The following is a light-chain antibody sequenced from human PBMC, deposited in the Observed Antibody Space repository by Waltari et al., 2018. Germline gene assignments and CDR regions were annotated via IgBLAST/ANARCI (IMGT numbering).Light chain of an antibody. CDR2: YDS. V-gene: IGLV3-21*04. J-gene: IGLJ1*01. CDR1: NLGSYS. CDR3: QVWHADIDPGV. Sequence: SYVLTQPPSVSVAPGETASITCGGDNLGSYSVHWYQQKPGQAPVFVIFYDSGRPSGIPARFSGSNSGNTATLTITSVEAGDEARYYCQVWHADIDPGVFGTGTEVTVL.